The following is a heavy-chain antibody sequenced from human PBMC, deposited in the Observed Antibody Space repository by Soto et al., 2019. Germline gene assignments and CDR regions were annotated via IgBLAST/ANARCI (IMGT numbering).Heavy chain of an antibody. CDR2: ISAYNGNT. V-gene: IGHV1-18*01. CDR3: AREIGITMMVVVHNWFDP. D-gene: IGHD3-22*01. J-gene: IGHJ5*02. Sequence: GASVKVSCKASGYTFTSYGISWVRQAPGQGLEWMGWISAYNGNTNYAQKLQGRVTMTTDTSTSTAYMELRSLRSDDTAVYYCAREIGITMMVVVHNWFDPWGQGTLVTVSS. CDR1: GYTFTSYG.